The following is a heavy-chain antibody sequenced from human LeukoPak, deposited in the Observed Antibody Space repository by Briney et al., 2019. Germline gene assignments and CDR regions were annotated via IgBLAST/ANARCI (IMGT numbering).Heavy chain of an antibody. D-gene: IGHD3-3*01. CDR1: GGSFSGYY. CDR3: ARGSRSFGVVIMPFDY. Sequence: SETLSLTCAVYGGSFSGYYWSWIRQPPGRGLEWIGEINHSGSTNYNPSLKSRLTISVDTSKNQFSLKLSSMTAADTAVYYCARGSRSFGVVIMPFDYWGQGTLVTVSS. V-gene: IGHV4-34*01. CDR2: INHSGST. J-gene: IGHJ4*02.